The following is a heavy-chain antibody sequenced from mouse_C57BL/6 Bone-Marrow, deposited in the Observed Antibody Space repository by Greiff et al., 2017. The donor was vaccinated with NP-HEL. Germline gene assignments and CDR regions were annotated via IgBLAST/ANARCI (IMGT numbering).Heavy chain of an antibody. CDR3: ARFPTTSRGYFDY. Sequence: QVQLQQSGAELMKPGASVKLSCKATGYTFTGYWIEWVKQRPGHGLEWIGEILPGSGSTTYNEKFKGKATFTADTSSNTAYMQLSSLTTEDSAIYDCARFPTTSRGYFDYWGQGTTLTVSS. D-gene: IGHD2-10*01. V-gene: IGHV1-9*01. J-gene: IGHJ2*01. CDR1: GYTFTGYW. CDR2: ILPGSGST.